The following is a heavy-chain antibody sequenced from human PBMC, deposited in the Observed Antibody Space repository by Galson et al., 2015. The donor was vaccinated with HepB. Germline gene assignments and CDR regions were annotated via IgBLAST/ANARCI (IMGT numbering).Heavy chain of an antibody. CDR3: ARGVIYDFWSGYGRGGYYYMDV. CDR2: MNPNSGNT. J-gene: IGHJ6*03. D-gene: IGHD3-3*01. V-gene: IGHV1-8*01. Sequence: SVKVSCKASGYTFTSYDINWVRQATGQGLEWMGWMNPNSGNTGYAQKFQGRVTMTRNTSISTAYMELSSLRSEDTAVYYCARGVIYDFWSGYGRGGYYYMDVWGKGTTVTVSS. CDR1: GYTFTSYD.